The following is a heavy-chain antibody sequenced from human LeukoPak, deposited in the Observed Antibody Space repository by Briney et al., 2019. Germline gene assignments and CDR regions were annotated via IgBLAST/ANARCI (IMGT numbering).Heavy chain of an antibody. V-gene: IGHV3-23*01. Sequence: PGGSLRLSCTASGFTSSNHVVSWVRQAPGKGLQWVSTISGDSTYYADSVKGRFTISRDNSKNTLYLQMNSLRAEDTAVYYCAKGGIAAADASDYWGQGTLVTVSS. J-gene: IGHJ4*02. D-gene: IGHD6-13*01. CDR3: AKGGIAAADASDY. CDR1: GFTSSNHV. CDR2: ISGDST.